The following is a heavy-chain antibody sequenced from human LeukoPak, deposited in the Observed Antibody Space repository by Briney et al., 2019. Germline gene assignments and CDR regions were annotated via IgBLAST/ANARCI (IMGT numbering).Heavy chain of an antibody. CDR1: GFTFSNLW. CDR3: AKAMATTDAFDI. D-gene: IGHD5-24*01. J-gene: IGHJ3*02. Sequence: GGSLRLSCAASGFTFSNLWMSWVRQAPGKGLKWVANIKQDGSEKYYVDSVKGRFTISRDNAQNSLYLQMNSLRAEDTALYYCAKAMATTDAFDIWGQGTMVTVSS. V-gene: IGHV3-7*03. CDR2: IKQDGSEK.